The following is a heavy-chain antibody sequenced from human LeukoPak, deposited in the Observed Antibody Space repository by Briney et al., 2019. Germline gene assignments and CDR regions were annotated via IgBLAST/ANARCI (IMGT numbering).Heavy chain of an antibody. Sequence: GGSLRLSCAASGFTFSSYSMNWVRQAPGKGLEWVSYISSSSSSTIYYADSVKGRFTISRDNAKNSLYLQMNSLRAEDTAVYYCATVVVITTDAFDIWGQGTMVTVSS. V-gene: IGHV3-48*01. J-gene: IGHJ3*02. D-gene: IGHD3-22*01. CDR2: ISSSSSSTI. CDR3: ATVVVITTDAFDI. CDR1: GFTFSSYS.